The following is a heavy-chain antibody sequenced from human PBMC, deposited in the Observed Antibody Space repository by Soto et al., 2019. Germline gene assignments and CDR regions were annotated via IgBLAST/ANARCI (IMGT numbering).Heavy chain of an antibody. Sequence: GGSLRLSCAASGFTFSSYSMNWVRQAPGKGLEWVSSISSSSSYIYYADSVKGRFTISRDNAKNSLYLQMNSLRAEDTAVYYCARDYFEATGTTTGDYYYMDVWGKGTTVTVSS. D-gene: IGHD1-1*01. CDR1: GFTFSSYS. J-gene: IGHJ6*03. CDR2: ISSSSSYI. CDR3: ARDYFEATGTTTGDYYYMDV. V-gene: IGHV3-21*01.